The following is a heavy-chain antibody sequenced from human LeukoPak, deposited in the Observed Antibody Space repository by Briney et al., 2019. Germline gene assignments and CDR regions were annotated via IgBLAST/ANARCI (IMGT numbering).Heavy chain of an antibody. CDR1: GFTFSSYA. CDR2: ISGSGGST. D-gene: IGHD2-2*01. Sequence: PGGSLRLSCAASGFTFSSYAMSWFRQAPGKGLEWVSAISGSGGSTYYADSVKGRFTISRDNSKNTLCLQMNSLRAEDTAVYYCAKDPYQTPRGNFDYWGQGTLVTVSA. J-gene: IGHJ4*02. V-gene: IGHV3-23*01. CDR3: AKDPYQTPRGNFDY.